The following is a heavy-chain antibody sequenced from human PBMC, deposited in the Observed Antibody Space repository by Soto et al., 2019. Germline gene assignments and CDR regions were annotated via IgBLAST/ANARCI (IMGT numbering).Heavy chain of an antibody. D-gene: IGHD2-8*01. J-gene: IGHJ2*01. CDR3: ARELGYCTNGVCYSYWYFDL. Sequence: QVQLVESGGGVVQPGRSLRLSCAASGFTFSSYAMHWVRQAPGRGLEWVSVISYDGSNKYYADSVKGRFTISRDNSKNTLYLQMNSLRAEDTAVYYCARELGYCTNGVCYSYWYFDLWGRGTLVTVSS. V-gene: IGHV3-30-3*01. CDR1: GFTFSSYA. CDR2: ISYDGSNK.